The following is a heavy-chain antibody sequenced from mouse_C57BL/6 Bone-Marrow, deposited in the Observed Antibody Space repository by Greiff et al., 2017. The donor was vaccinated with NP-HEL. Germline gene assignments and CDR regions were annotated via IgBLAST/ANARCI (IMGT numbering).Heavy chain of an antibody. CDR3: GLLRPPGYFDV. CDR2: IDPSDSYT. CDR1: GYTFTSYW. D-gene: IGHD1-2*01. V-gene: IGHV1-50*01. J-gene: IGHJ1*03. Sequence: QVQLQQPGAELVKPGASVKLSCKASGYTFTSYWMQWVKQRPGQGLEWIGEIDPSDSYTNYNQKFKGKATLTVDTSSSTAYMQLSSLTSEDSAVYYCGLLRPPGYFDVWGTGTTVTVSS.